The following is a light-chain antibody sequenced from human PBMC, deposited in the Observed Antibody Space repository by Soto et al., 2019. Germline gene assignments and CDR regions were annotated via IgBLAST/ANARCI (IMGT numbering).Light chain of an antibody. CDR2: SSN. V-gene: IGLV1-44*01. CDR3: AAWDVSLNGPV. J-gene: IGLJ1*01. CDR1: SSNIGSNT. Sequence: QSVLTQPPSASGTPGQRVTISCSGSSSNIGSNTVNWYQQLPGTAPKLLIYSSNQRPSGVPDRFSGSKSGTSASLAISGLQSEDEADYHCAAWDVSLNGPVFGTGTKLTVL.